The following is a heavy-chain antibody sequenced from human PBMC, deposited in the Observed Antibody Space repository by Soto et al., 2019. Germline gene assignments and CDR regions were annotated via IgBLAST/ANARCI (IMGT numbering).Heavy chain of an antibody. J-gene: IGHJ6*02. CDR3: ARGALDSSGYSTGMDV. CDR2: INHSGST. CDR1: GGSFSGYY. Sequence: PSETLSLTCAVYGGSFSGYYWSWIRQPPGKGLEWIGEINHSGSTYYNPSLKSRVTISVDTSKNQFSLKLSSVTAADTAVYYCARGALDSSGYSTGMDVWGQGTTVTVSS. V-gene: IGHV4-34*01. D-gene: IGHD3-22*01.